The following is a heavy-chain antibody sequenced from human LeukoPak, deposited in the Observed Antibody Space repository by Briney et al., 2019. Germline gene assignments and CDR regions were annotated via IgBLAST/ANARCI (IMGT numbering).Heavy chain of an antibody. Sequence: SETLSLTCTVSGGSISGYYWSGIRQPPGKGLEWIAYIYDDGSPIEIFDSGSTIQNPSLKSRVTISVDTSKDLFSLKLNSVTAADTAVYYCARVQYYYDSSASGGAFDIWGQGTMVTVSS. CDR2: IYDDGSPIEIFDSGST. V-gene: IGHV4-59*01. CDR1: GGSISGYY. D-gene: IGHD3-22*01. J-gene: IGHJ3*02. CDR3: ARVQYYYDSSASGGAFDI.